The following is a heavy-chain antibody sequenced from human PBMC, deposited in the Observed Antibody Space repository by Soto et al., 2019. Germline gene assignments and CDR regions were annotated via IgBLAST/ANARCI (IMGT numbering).Heavy chain of an antibody. CDR2: MNPNSGNT. CDR3: ARELNYDILTGYSHVGGFDP. D-gene: IGHD3-9*01. CDR1: GYTFTSYD. V-gene: IGHV1-8*01. Sequence: QVQLVQSGAEVKKPGASVKVSCKASGYTFTSYDINWVRQATGQGFEWMGWMNPNSGNTGYAQKFQGRVTMTRNTSISTAYMELSSLRSEDTAVYYCARELNYDILTGYSHVGGFDPWGQGNLVTVSS. J-gene: IGHJ5*02.